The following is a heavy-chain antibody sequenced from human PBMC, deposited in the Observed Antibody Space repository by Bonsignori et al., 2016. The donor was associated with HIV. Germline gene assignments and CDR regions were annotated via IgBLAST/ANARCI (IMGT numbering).Heavy chain of an antibody. CDR2: ISSTSSTI. CDR3: AANYGYFDY. J-gene: IGHJ4*02. CDR1: GFTFSSYS. D-gene: IGHD3-10*01. Sequence: GGSLRLSCAASGFTFSSYSMNWVRQAPGKGLECVSYISSTSSTIYSADSVKGRFTISRDNAKNSLYLQMSSLRDEDTAVYYCAANYGYFDYWGQGTLVTVSS. V-gene: IGHV3-48*02.